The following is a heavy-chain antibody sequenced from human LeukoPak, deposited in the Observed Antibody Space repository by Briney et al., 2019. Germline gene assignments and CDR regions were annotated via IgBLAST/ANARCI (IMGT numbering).Heavy chain of an antibody. D-gene: IGHD3-10*01. CDR1: GGSISSYY. Sequence: SETLSLTCTVSGGSISSYYWSWIRQPAGKGLEWIGRIYTSGSTNYNPSLKSRVTMSVDTSKNQFSLKLSSVTAADTAVYYCARVKGSGSYYRRWFDPWGQGTLVTVSS. V-gene: IGHV4-4*07. CDR3: ARVKGSGSYYRRWFDP. CDR2: IYTSGST. J-gene: IGHJ5*02.